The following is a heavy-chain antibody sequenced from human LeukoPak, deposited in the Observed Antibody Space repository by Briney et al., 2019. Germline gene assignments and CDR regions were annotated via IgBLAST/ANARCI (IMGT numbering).Heavy chain of an antibody. V-gene: IGHV1-18*04. J-gene: IGHJ5*02. D-gene: IGHD1-26*01. Sequence: GASVKVSCKTSGYTFTGYYMHWVRQAPGQGLEWMGWISAYNGNTNYAQKLQARVTMTTDTSTSTAYMELRSLRSDDTAVYYCARLIGGVGATTAVYWFDPWGQGTLVTVSS. CDR1: GYTFTGYY. CDR2: ISAYNGNT. CDR3: ARLIGGVGATTAVYWFDP.